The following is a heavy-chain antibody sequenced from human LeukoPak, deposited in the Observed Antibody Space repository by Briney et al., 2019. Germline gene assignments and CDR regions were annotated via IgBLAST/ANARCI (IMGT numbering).Heavy chain of an antibody. CDR2: INPSGGST. J-gene: IGHJ5*02. CDR1: GYTFTSYY. CDR3: ARDTNDCSSTSCYTPPHNWFDP. D-gene: IGHD2-2*02. Sequence: ASVKVSCKASGYTFTSYYMHWVRQAPGQGFEWMGIINPSGGSTSYAQKFQGRVTMTRDTSTSTVYMELSSLRSEDTAVYYCARDTNDCSSTSCYTPPHNWFDPWGQGTLVTVSS. V-gene: IGHV1-46*01.